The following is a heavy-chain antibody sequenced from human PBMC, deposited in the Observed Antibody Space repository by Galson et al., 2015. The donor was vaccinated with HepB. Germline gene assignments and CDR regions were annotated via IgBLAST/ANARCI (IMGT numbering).Heavy chain of an antibody. J-gene: IGHJ3*02. Sequence: SLRLSCAASGLTYSDSSMTWVRQAPGQGLEWVSVVSGSGVNTFYADSVKGRFTVSRDTSKNIFYLQMNSPRADDTALYYCAKGIWGFAMFDALDIWGQGTMVTVSS. V-gene: IGHV3-23*01. CDR3: AKGIWGFAMFDALDI. D-gene: IGHD3-16*01. CDR2: VSGSGVNT. CDR1: GLTYSDSS.